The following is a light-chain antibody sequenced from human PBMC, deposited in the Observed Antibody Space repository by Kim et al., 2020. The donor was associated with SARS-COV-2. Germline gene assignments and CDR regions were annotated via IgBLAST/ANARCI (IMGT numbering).Light chain of an antibody. V-gene: IGKV2-28*01. CDR1: RSLLYSNGYNY. J-gene: IGKJ4*01. CDR3: MQAVQSPLT. CDR2: FGS. Sequence: EIVMTQSPVSLPVTPGEPASISCRSSRSLLYSNGYNYLDWYVQKPGQSPQLLIYFGSNRAPGVPDRFSGSGSGTDFTLRISRVEAEDVGVYYCMQAVQSPLTFGGGTKLEIK.